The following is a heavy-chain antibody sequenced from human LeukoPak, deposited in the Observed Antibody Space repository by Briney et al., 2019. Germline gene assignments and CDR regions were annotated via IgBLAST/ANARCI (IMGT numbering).Heavy chain of an antibody. CDR3: ARTVVQDAFDI. J-gene: IGHJ3*02. Sequence: TSQTLSLTCTVSGGSISSGGYYWSWIRQHPGKGLEWIGYIYYSGSTYHNPSLKSRVTISVDTSKNQFSLKLSSVTAADTAVYYCARTVVQDAFDIWGQGTMVTVSS. CDR2: IYYSGST. CDR1: GGSISSGGYY. D-gene: IGHD2-2*01. V-gene: IGHV4-31*03.